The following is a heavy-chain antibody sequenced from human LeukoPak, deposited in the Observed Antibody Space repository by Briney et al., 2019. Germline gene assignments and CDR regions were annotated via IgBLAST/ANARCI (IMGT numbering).Heavy chain of an antibody. Sequence: SETLSLTCTVSGGSISSGGYYWSWIRQHPGKGLEWIGYIYYSGSTYDNPSLKSRVTISVDTSKNQFSLKLSCVTAADPGVYYCAGGTAYYDYVWGSYRAIGFDYWGQGTLVTVSS. J-gene: IGHJ4*02. D-gene: IGHD3-16*01. CDR1: GGSISSGGYY. CDR2: IYYSGST. V-gene: IGHV4-31*03. CDR3: AGGTAYYDYVWGSYRAIGFDY.